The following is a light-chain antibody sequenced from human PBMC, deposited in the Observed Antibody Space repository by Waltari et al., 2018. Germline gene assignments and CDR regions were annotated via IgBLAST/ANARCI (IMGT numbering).Light chain of an antibody. CDR2: DGS. V-gene: IGKV3-11*01. Sequence: EIVLTQSPATLSLSPGERATLSCRASHSVREYLAWYQQRPGQAPRLLIYDGSNRATGVPARFSGTGYETDFTLTINNLEPEDFAVYYCQQRISWPLTFGGGSKVEIK. CDR1: HSVREY. J-gene: IGKJ4*01. CDR3: QQRISWPLT.